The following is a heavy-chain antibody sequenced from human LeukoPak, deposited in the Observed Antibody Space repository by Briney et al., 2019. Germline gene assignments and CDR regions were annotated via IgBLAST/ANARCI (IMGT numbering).Heavy chain of an antibody. J-gene: IGHJ4*02. CDR3: ARNKTITAAGTFDY. CDR1: GGSISSSTYY. Sequence: PSETLSLTCTVSGGSISSSTYYWGWIRQPLGKGLEWIGSLYNSASTHYNPSLKSRVTMAVDTSKNQFSLKLRSVTAADTAIYYRARNKTITAAGTFDYWGQGTLVTVSS. D-gene: IGHD6-13*01. CDR2: LYNSAST. V-gene: IGHV4-39*01.